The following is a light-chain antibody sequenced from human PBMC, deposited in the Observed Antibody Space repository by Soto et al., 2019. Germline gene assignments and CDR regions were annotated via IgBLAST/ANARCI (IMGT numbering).Light chain of an antibody. CDR1: QSISGW. Sequence: DIQMTQSPSTLSASVVGRVIITCQASQSISGWLAWYQQRPGKAPKLMIYDASRLESGVPSRFSGSESGTEFTLAISSLQPDDSATYYCQQYKSLYTFGQGTKVDIK. CDR2: DAS. V-gene: IGKV1-5*01. CDR3: QQYKSLYT. J-gene: IGKJ2*01.